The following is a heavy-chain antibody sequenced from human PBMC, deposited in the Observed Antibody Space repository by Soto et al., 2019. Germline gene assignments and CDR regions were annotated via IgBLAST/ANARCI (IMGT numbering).Heavy chain of an antibody. CDR1: GGSFSGYY. V-gene: IGHV4-34*01. CDR3: AREVPRYYYGSGRGNWFDP. J-gene: IGHJ5*02. D-gene: IGHD3-10*01. CDR2: INHSGST. Sequence: PSETLSLTCAVYGGSFSGYYWSWIRQPPGKGLEWIGEINHSGSTNYNPSLKSRVTISVDTSKNQFSLKLSSVTAADTAVYYCAREVPRYYYGSGRGNWFDPWGQGTLVTVSS.